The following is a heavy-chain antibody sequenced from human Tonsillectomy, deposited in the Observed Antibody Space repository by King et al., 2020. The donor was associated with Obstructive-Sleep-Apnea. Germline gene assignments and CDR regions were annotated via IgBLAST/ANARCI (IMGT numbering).Heavy chain of an antibody. V-gene: IGHV3-66*01. J-gene: IGHJ6*02. D-gene: IGHD1-26*01. Sequence: VQLVESGGGLVQPGGSLRLSCTASGFTVSSNFMTWVRQAPGKGLEWVSFIYTAGSTYYADSVKGRFTISRDNSKNTLYLQMNSLKVEDTAVYYRAGKGDFSIVGAGSSGMGVWGQGTTVTVSS. CDR2: IYTAGST. CDR1: GFTVSSNF. CDR3: AGKGDFSIVGAGSSGMGV.